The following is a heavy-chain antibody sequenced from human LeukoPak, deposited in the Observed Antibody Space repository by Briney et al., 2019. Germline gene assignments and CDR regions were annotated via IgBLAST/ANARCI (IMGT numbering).Heavy chain of an antibody. J-gene: IGHJ5*02. D-gene: IGHD5-24*01. CDR2: INHSGST. V-gene: IGHV4-34*01. CDR3: ARVAPHGLFDP. CDR1: GGSFSGYY. Sequence: TSETLSLTCAVYGGSFSGYYWSWIRQPPGKGLEWIGEINHSGSTNYNPSLKSRVTISVDTSKNQFSLKLSSVTAADTAVYYCARVAPHGLFDPWGQGTLVTVSS.